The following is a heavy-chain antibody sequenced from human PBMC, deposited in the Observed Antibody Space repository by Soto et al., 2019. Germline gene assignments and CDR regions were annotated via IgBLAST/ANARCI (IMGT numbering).Heavy chain of an antibody. Sequence: PGGSLRLSCAASGFTFSSYAMSLVRQAPGKGLEWVSAISGSGGSTYYADSVKGRFTISRDNSKNTLYLQMNSLRAEDTAVYYCASAYCSSTSCSLSAATSSWGQGTLVTVSS. D-gene: IGHD2-2*01. CDR3: ASAYCSSTSCSLSAATSS. J-gene: IGHJ5*02. CDR2: ISGSGGST. CDR1: GFTFSSYA. V-gene: IGHV3-23*01.